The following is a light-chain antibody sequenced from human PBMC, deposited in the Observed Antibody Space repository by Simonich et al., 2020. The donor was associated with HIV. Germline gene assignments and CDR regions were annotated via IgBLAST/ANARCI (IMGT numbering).Light chain of an antibody. V-gene: IGKV3-15*01. CDR2: GAS. CDR1: QSVSTN. Sequence: EIVMTQSPATLSVSPGERATLSCRASQSVSTNLAWYQQKPGQAPRLLIYGASTRATCIPARFSGSGSGTEFTLTISSMQSEDFAIYYCQQYNNWPLLFGQGTKVEIK. CDR3: QQYNNWPLL. J-gene: IGKJ2*01.